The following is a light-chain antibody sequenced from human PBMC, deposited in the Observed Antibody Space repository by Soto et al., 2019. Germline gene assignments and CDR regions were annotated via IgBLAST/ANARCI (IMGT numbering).Light chain of an antibody. CDR2: GAS. V-gene: IGKV3-20*01. CDR1: LSVCSRY. CDR3: QQYGSSPLLT. Sequence: EIALTQSPGALSLSPGVRATLSCRASLSVCSRYLAWYQQKSGQAPRLVIYGASSRATGIPDRFSSSASGTHCTLTISRLEPEDFAAYYCQQYGSSPLLTFGPGTKVDIK. J-gene: IGKJ3*01.